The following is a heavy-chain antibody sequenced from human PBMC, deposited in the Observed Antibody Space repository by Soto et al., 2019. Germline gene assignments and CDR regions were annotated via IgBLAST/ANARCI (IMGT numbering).Heavy chain of an antibody. V-gene: IGHV3-23*01. Sequence: GGSLRLSCAASGFTFSSYAMSWVRQAPGKGLEWVSAISGSGGSTYYADSVKGRFTISRDNSMNTLYLQMNSLRAEDTAVYYCAKILRFLEWLESGPLDYWGQGTLVTVSS. CDR2: ISGSGGST. CDR1: GFTFSSYA. CDR3: AKILRFLEWLESGPLDY. J-gene: IGHJ4*02. D-gene: IGHD3-3*01.